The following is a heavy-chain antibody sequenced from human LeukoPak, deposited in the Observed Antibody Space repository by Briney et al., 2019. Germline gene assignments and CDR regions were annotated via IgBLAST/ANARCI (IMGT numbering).Heavy chain of an antibody. V-gene: IGHV4-34*01. CDR2: INHSRST. J-gene: IGHJ6*04. CDR3: AMIVVVPAATSDYGMDD. CDR1: GGSFSGYY. D-gene: IGHD2-2*01. Sequence: SETLSLTCAVYGGSFSGYYWSWIRHPPGPGLERMGVINHSRSTNYNPSLKSGVTISVDTSKNQFSLMLSAATAADTAVYYCAMIVVVPAATSDYGMDDWGEESTVVVAS.